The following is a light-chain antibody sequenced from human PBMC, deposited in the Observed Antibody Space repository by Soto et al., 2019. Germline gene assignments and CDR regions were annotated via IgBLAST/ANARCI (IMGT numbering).Light chain of an antibody. Sequence: DIQMTQSPSSLSASVGDRVTITCRASQSISSYLNWYQQKPGKAPKLLIHAASSLQSGVPSRFSGSGSGTDFTLTISSLQPEDFATYYCQQSYRTFGQGTKLEIK. J-gene: IGKJ2*01. V-gene: IGKV1-39*01. CDR2: AAS. CDR1: QSISSY. CDR3: QQSYRT.